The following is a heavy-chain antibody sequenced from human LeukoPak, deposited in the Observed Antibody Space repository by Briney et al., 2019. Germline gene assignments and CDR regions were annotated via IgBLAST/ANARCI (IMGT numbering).Heavy chain of an antibody. CDR3: ARGSMVRTYYYYYYMDV. J-gene: IGHJ6*03. CDR1: GGSISSYY. CDR2: IYYSGST. Sequence: PSETLSLTCTVSGGSISSYYWSWIRQPPGKGLEWIGYIYYSGSTNYNPSLKSRVTISVDTSKNQFSLKLSSVTAADTAVYYCARGSMVRTYYYYYYMDVWGKGTTVTISS. D-gene: IGHD3-10*01. V-gene: IGHV4-59*01.